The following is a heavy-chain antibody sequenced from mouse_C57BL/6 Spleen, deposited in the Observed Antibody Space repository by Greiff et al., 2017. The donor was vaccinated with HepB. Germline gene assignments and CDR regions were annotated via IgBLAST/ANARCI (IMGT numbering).Heavy chain of an antibody. CDR3: APIYYDYDDGFAY. CDR2: INPSSGYT. V-gene: IGHV1-7*01. Sequence: LVESGAELAKPGASVKLSCKASGYTFTSYWMHWVKQRPGQGLEWIGYINPSSGYTKYNQKFKDKATLTADKSSSTAYMQLSSLTYEDSAVYYCAPIYYDYDDGFAYWGQGTLVTVSA. CDR1: GYTFTSYW. J-gene: IGHJ3*01. D-gene: IGHD2-4*01.